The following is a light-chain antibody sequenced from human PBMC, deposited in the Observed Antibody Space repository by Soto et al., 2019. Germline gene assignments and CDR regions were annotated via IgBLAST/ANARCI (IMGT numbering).Light chain of an antibody. V-gene: IGKV1-39*01. CDR1: QSVGSY. Sequence: DIQMTQSPSSLSASVGDRVTITCRASQSVGSYLSWYQHRPGEAPKLLIYAASSLQSGVPSRFSGSGSGTDFTLTISSLQPEDFATYFCQQNYNAPPTFGQGTQVAIK. CDR2: AAS. J-gene: IGKJ1*01. CDR3: QQNYNAPPT.